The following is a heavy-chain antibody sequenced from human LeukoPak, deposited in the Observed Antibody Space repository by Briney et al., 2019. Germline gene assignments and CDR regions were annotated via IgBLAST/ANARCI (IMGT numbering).Heavy chain of an antibody. CDR3: ARGRTIGI. Sequence: SETLSLTCAVYGGSFSGYYWSWIRQPPGKGLEWIGEINHSGSTNYNPSLKSRVTISVDTSKNQFSLKLSSVTAADTAVYYCARGRTIGIWGQGTMVTVSS. D-gene: IGHD4/OR15-4a*01. CDR1: GGSFSGYY. CDR2: INHSGST. V-gene: IGHV4-34*01. J-gene: IGHJ3*02.